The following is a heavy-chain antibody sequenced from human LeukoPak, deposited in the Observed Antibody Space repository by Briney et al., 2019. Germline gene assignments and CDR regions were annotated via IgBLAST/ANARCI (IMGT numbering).Heavy chain of an antibody. J-gene: IGHJ6*02. V-gene: IGHV1-69*04. CDR2: IIPILGIA. D-gene: IGHD1-26*01. CDR3: ARATNFYYYYGMDV. CDR1: GGTFSSYA. Sequence: SVKVSCKASGGTFSSYAISWVRQAPGQGLEWMGRIIPILGIANYAQKFQGRVTMTRDTSTSTVYMELSSQRSEDTAVYYCARATNFYYYYGMDVWGQGTTVTVSS.